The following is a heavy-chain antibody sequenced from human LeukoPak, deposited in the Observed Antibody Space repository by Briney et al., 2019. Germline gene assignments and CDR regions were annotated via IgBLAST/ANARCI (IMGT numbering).Heavy chain of an antibody. CDR2: IYHSGST. CDR1: GFTVSSNY. V-gene: IGHV4-4*02. Sequence: PGGSLRLSCAASGFTVSSNYMSWVRQAPGKGLEWIGEIYHSGSTNYNPSLKSRATISVDKSKNQFSLKLSSVTAADTAVYYCARAPTGDNWFDPWGQGTLVTVSS. D-gene: IGHD4-17*01. CDR3: ARAPTGDNWFDP. J-gene: IGHJ5*02.